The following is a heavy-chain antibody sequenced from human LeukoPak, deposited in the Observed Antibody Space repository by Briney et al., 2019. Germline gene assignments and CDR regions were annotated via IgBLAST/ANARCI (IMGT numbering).Heavy chain of an antibody. CDR2: VSSSSTNI. J-gene: IGHJ3*02. V-gene: IGHV3-21*01. D-gene: IGHD1-1*01. CDR1: GSTFSSYA. CDR3: ARENFMATSGTTFDI. Sequence: GGSLRLSCAASGSTFSSYAMNWVRQAPGKGLEWVSSVSSSSTNIFYADSVKGRFTISRDDAKSSLYLQMNSLRVEDTAVYYCARENFMATSGTTFDIWGQGTMVSVSS.